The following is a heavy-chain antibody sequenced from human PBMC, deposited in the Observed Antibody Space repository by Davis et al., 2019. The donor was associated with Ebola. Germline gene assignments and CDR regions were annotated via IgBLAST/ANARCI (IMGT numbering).Heavy chain of an antibody. CDR1: GGTFSSYA. CDR2: IIPIFGTA. CDR3: ARDHYDYIWGSYPSNYYYYYGMGV. J-gene: IGHJ6*02. V-gene: IGHV1-69*06. D-gene: IGHD3-16*02. Sequence: AASVKVSCKASGGTFSSYAISWVRQAPGQGLEWMGGIIPIFGTANYAQKFQGRVTITADKSTSTAYMELSSLRSEDTAVYYCARDHYDYIWGSYPSNYYYYYGMGVWGQGTTVTVSS.